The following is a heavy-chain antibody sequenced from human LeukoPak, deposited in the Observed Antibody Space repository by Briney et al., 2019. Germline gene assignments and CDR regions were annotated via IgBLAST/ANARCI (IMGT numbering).Heavy chain of an antibody. CDR1: GYSISGGYY. CDR3: ARDSWEPNDY. CDR2: IYHSGST. Sequence: SSETLSLTCTVSGYSISGGYYWGWIRPPPGKGLEWIGSIYHSGSTYYNPSLKSRVTISVDTSKDQFSLKLSSVTAADTAVYYCARDSWEPNDYWGQGTLVTVSS. J-gene: IGHJ4*02. V-gene: IGHV4-38-2*02. D-gene: IGHD1-26*01.